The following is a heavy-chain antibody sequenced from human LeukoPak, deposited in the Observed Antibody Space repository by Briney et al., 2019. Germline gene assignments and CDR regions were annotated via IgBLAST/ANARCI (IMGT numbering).Heavy chain of an antibody. D-gene: IGHD2-15*01. CDR2: ISGSTGST. Sequence: GGSLRLSCAASGFTVSSNYMSWVRQAPGKGLEWVSVISGSTGSTYYADSVKGRFTISRDNSKNTLYLQMNSLRAEDTAVYYCAKDPRHCSGDSCRYYYYYMDVWGKGTTVTISS. V-gene: IGHV3-23*01. CDR3: AKDPRHCSGDSCRYYYYYMDV. CDR1: GFTVSSNY. J-gene: IGHJ6*03.